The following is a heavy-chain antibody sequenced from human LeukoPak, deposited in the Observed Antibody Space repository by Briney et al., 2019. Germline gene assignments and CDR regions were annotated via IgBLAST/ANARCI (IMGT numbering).Heavy chain of an antibody. D-gene: IGHD3-10*01. V-gene: IGHV3-21*01. Sequence: KPGGSLRLSCAASGFTFSSDSMNWVRQAPGKGLEWVSSISSSSSHIYYADSVKGRFTISRDNAKNSLYLQMNSLRAEDTAVYYCARAWFGEYYFDYWGQGTLVTVSS. CDR2: ISSSSSHI. CDR3: ARAWFGEYYFDY. CDR1: GFTFSSDS. J-gene: IGHJ4*02.